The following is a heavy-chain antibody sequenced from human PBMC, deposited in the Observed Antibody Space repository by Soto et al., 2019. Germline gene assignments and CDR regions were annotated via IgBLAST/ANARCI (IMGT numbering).Heavy chain of an antibody. V-gene: IGHV1-69*12. CDR3: ARQGSNEYYYYGMDV. J-gene: IGHJ6*02. CDR2: IIRIFGTP. D-gene: IGHD3-10*01. CDR1: GGTFSSYA. Sequence: QVQLVQSGAEVKKRGSSVKVSCKASGGTFSSYAINWVGQAPGQGLEWMGGIIRIFGTPDYAQRFQGRVTITADETTSTAYMELSSLRSEDSAVYYCARQGSNEYYYYGMDVWVQGTTVTVSS.